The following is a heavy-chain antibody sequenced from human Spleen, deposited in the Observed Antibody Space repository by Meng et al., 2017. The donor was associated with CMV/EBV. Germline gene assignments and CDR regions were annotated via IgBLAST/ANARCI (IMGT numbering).Heavy chain of an antibody. Sequence: ASVKVSCKASGYTFTGFFMHWVRQAPGQGLEWMGRINPNNGDTNYARNFQGRVTMTRDTSMTTVYMELARLTSDDMAVYYCARTYISGWPNLPIDYWGQGTLVTVSS. CDR2: INPNNGDT. D-gene: IGHD6-19*01. J-gene: IGHJ4*02. CDR1: GYTFTGFF. V-gene: IGHV1-2*02. CDR3: ARTYISGWPNLPIDY.